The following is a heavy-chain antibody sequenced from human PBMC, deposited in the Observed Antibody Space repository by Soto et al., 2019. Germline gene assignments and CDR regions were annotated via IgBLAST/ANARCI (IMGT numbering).Heavy chain of an antibody. D-gene: IGHD6-19*01. J-gene: IGHJ3*02. CDR2: IWYDGSNK. V-gene: IGHV3-33*01. Sequence: GGSLRLSCAASGFTFSSYGMHWVRQAPGKGLEWVAVIWYDGSNKYYADSVKGRFTISRDNSKNTLYLQMNSLRAEDTAVYYCAREYSSGWYGAAFDIWGQGTMVTVSS. CDR1: GFTFSSYG. CDR3: AREYSSGWYGAAFDI.